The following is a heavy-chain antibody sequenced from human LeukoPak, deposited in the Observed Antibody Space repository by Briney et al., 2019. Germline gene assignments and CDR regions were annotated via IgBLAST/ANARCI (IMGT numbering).Heavy chain of an antibody. D-gene: IGHD6-13*01. V-gene: IGHV4-39*01. CDR3: TRQRIAATSSNPIFES. J-gene: IGHJ4*02. CDR2: IYYSGST. CDR1: GASISSSSFY. Sequence: PSETLSLTCSVSGASISSSSFYWGWVRQPPGKGLEWIGTIYYSGSTYYNPSLKSPVTISVDTSKNVFSLKLSSVTAADTAVYYCTRQRIAATSSNPIFESWGQGTLVSVSS.